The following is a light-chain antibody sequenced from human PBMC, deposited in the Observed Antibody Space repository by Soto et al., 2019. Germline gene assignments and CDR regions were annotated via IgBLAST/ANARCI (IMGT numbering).Light chain of an antibody. CDR3: SSYTSSSLYV. V-gene: IGLV2-14*01. J-gene: IGLJ1*01. Sequence: QSVLTQPASVSGSPGQSITISCTGTSSDVGGYNYVSWYQQHPGEAPKLMIYEVSNQPSGVSNRFSGSKSGNTASLTISGLQAEDEADYYCSSYTSSSLYVFGTGTKVTVL. CDR2: EVS. CDR1: SSDVGGYNY.